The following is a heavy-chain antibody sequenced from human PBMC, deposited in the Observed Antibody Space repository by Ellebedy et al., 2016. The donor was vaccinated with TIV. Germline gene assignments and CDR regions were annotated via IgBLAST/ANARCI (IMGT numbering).Heavy chain of an antibody. J-gene: IGHJ2*01. Sequence: MPSETLSLTCTVSGGSISSGGHYWSWIRQHPGKGLEWIGYSYYSGSTNYKPSLKRRVTISVDTSKNKFSLKLNSVTAADTAVYYCARGGHGGYWSFDLWGRGTLVTVSS. CDR2: SYYSGST. CDR1: GGSISSGGHY. CDR3: ARGGHGGYWSFDL. V-gene: IGHV4-31*03. D-gene: IGHD4-23*01.